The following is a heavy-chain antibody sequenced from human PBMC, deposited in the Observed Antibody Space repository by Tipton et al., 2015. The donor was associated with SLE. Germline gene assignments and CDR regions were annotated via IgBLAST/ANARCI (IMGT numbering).Heavy chain of an antibody. CDR3: AGGTGAYFDH. CDR1: GFSISDYY. CDR2: ISSTGIYI. D-gene: IGHD3-16*01. V-gene: IGHV3-21*01. J-gene: IGHJ4*02. Sequence: SLRLSCAASGFSISDYYMNWVRQAPGEGLEWVSSISSTGIYIYDADSLKGRFTISRDNAKNSLYLQMNRLRVEDTAVYYCAGGTGAYFDHWGQGTLVTVSS.